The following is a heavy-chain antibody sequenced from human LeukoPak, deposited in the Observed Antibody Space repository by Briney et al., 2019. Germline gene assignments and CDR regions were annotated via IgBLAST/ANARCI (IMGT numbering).Heavy chain of an antibody. J-gene: IGHJ4*02. CDR2: IIPIFGTA. CDR3: ARSDIVVVPAAISFVY. Sequence: ASVQVSCKASRGTLLSYAISEVRPPPGQGVEWMGGIIPIFGTANYAQKFQGRVTITPDESTSTAYLELSSLRSEDTAVYYCARSDIVVVPAAISFVYWGQGTLDTVPS. CDR1: RGTLLSYA. V-gene: IGHV1-69*13. D-gene: IGHD2-2*01.